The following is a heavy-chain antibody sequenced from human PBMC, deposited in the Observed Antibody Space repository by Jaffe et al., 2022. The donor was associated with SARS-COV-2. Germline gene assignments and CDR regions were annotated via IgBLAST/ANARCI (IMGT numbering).Heavy chain of an antibody. V-gene: IGHV1-2*02. CDR2: INPNSGGT. Sequence: QVQLVQSGAEVKKPGASVKVSCKASGYTFTGYYMHWVRQAPGQGLEWMGWINPNSGGTNYAQKFQGRVTMTRDTSISTAYMELSRLRSDDTAVYYCAAGKISAPGPTPDLYGMDVWGQGTTVTVSS. D-gene: IGHD3-3*01. J-gene: IGHJ6*02. CDR3: AAGKISAPGPTPDLYGMDV. CDR1: GYTFTGYY.